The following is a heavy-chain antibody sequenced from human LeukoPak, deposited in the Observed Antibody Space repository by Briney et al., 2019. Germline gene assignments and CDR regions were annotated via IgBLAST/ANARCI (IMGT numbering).Heavy chain of an antibody. J-gene: IGHJ5*02. CDR2: ISYDESNE. Sequence: GGSLRLSCAASGFSFSDFGMHWVRQAPGKGLEWVAVISYDESNEYYADSVKGRFTISRDNSKNTLYLQMNSLRPVDTAVYCAKDMAIQDPNWLDPWGQGTLVTVSS. CDR3: AKDMAIQDPNWLDP. D-gene: IGHD5-24*01. CDR1: GFSFSDFG. V-gene: IGHV3-30*18.